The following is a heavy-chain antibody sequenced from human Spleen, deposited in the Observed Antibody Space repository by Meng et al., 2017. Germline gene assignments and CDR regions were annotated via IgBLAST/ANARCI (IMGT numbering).Heavy chain of an antibody. CDR2: INHSGST. J-gene: IGHJ4*02. D-gene: IGHD4-11*01. CDR1: GGSFSDYY. CDR3: ARGPTTMAHDFDY. V-gene: IGHV4-34*01. Sequence: QVPVQQWGAGLLKPSETPSLTCVVSGGSFSDYYWSWIRQPPGKGLEWIGEINHSGSTNYNPSLESRATISVDTSQNNLSLKLSSVTAADSAVYYCARGPTTMAHDFDYWGQGTLVTVSS.